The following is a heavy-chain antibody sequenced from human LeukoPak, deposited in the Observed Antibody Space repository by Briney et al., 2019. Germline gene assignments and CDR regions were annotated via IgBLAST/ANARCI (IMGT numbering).Heavy chain of an antibody. V-gene: IGHV3-7*03. Sequence: PGGSLRLSCAASGFTFSVYWMSWVRQAPGKGLEWVANIRQDGGEKWYMDSVKGRFTISRDNANNSLYLKLDNLRAKDSGIYYCARDRGADRFDYWGQGTQVTVSS. CDR1: GFTFSVYW. CDR3: ARDRGADRFDY. J-gene: IGHJ4*02. CDR2: IRQDGGEK. D-gene: IGHD3-10*01.